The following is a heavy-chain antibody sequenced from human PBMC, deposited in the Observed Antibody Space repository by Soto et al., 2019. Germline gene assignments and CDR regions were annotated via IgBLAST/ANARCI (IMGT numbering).Heavy chain of an antibody. CDR1: GASINNYY. CDR2: IYYTGTT. V-gene: IGHV4-59*08. CDR3: ARQILGSDYFYGLDV. D-gene: IGHD3-10*01. Sequence: SETLSLTCTVSGASINNYYWSWIRQPPGKGLEWIGYIYYTGTTTYNPSLKSRVTISVDTSRTRFSLNLSSVTSADTAVYYCARQILGSDYFYGLDVWGQGTTVTVSS. J-gene: IGHJ6*02.